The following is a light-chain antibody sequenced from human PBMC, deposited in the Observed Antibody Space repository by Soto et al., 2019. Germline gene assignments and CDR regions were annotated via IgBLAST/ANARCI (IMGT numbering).Light chain of an antibody. V-gene: IGLV1-40*01. CDR3: QSYDRSLSGSRV. Sequence: QSVLTQPPSVSGAPGQRVTISCTGSSSNIGAGYDVHWYQQLPGTAPKLLIYDNTNRPSGVPDRFSGSKSGTSASLAITGLQAEDEAVYYCQSYDRSLSGSRVFGTGTKVTVL. J-gene: IGLJ1*01. CDR1: SSNIGAGYD. CDR2: DNT.